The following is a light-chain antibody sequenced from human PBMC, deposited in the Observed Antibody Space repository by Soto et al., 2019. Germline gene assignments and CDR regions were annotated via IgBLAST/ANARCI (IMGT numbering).Light chain of an antibody. Sequence: QSALTQPASVSGSPGQSITISCTGTTNDIGRYDYVSWYQQPPDKAPKLIIYDATYRPSGISTRFSGSKSGSTASLTISWLQAEDEGFYYCSSDTTIGYVYVIFGGGTKVTVL. J-gene: IGLJ2*01. CDR2: DAT. CDR3: SSDTTIGYVYVI. CDR1: TNDIGRYDY. V-gene: IGLV2-14*03.